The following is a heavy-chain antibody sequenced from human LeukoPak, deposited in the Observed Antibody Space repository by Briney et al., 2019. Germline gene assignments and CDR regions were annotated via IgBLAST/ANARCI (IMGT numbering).Heavy chain of an antibody. Sequence: AGTLRLSCAASGFTFSTYNMNWVRQAPGTGMGWVSYISSDSDSIYYADSVKGRFTISRDNAKNSLYLQMNSLRDEDTAVYYCAIDAWDLPLDAFDLWGQGTMVTVSS. CDR2: ISSDSDSI. J-gene: IGHJ3*01. D-gene: IGHD1-26*01. CDR1: GFTFSTYN. CDR3: AIDAWDLPLDAFDL. V-gene: IGHV3-48*02.